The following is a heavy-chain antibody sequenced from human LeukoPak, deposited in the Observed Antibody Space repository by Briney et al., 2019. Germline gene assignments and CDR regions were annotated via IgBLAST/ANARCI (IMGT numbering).Heavy chain of an antibody. CDR1: GGSFSTTT. J-gene: IGHJ4*02. CDR2: ITPIFRTP. CDR3: ARGWLAETTVVTPYNY. D-gene: IGHD2-21*02. Sequence: SVKVSCKASGGSFSTTTINWVRQAPGQGLEWMGGITPIFRTPNHARKFQGRVTITAVESMSTAYMELSSLRSGDTAVYYCARGWLAETTVVTPYNYWGQGTLVTVSS. V-gene: IGHV1-69*13.